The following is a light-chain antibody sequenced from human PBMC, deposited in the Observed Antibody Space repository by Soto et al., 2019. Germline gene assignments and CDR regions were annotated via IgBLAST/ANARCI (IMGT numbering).Light chain of an antibody. Sequence: EIVLTQSPATLSLSPGERATLSCRASQTVSSNYLAWCQQRPGQAPRLLIYGASRRATGIPDRFSGSGSGTDFTLTISRLEPEDFAVYYCQQYGSSHTFGQGTRLEI. J-gene: IGKJ5*01. CDR2: GAS. CDR1: QTVSSNY. CDR3: QQYGSSHT. V-gene: IGKV3-20*01.